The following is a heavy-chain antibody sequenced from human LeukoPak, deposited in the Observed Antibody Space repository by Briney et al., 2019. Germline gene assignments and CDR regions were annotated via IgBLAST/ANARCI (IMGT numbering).Heavy chain of an antibody. D-gene: IGHD3-10*01. V-gene: IGHV4-61*02. J-gene: IGHJ3*02. CDR1: GGSISSGSYY. CDR2: IYTSGST. Sequence: PSETLSLTCTVSGGSISSGSYYWSWIRQPAGKGLEWIGRIYTSGSTNYNPSLKSRVTISVDTSENQFSLKLSSVTAADTAVYYCARDYYGSGSYYDAFDIWGQGTMVTVSS. CDR3: ARDYYGSGSYYDAFDI.